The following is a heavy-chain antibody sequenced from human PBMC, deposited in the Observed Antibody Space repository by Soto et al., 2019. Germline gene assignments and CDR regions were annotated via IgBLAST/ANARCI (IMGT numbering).Heavy chain of an antibody. CDR3: AKDLGAAAGTHSPTYGMDV. CDR1: GFTFSSYG. J-gene: IGHJ6*02. CDR2: ISYDGSNK. V-gene: IGHV3-30*18. Sequence: GGSLRLSCAASGFTFSSYGMHWVRQAPGKGLEWVAVISYDGSNKYYADSVKGRFTISRDNSKNTLYLQMNSLRAEDTAVYYCAKDLGAAAGTHSPTYGMDVWGQGTTVTVSS. D-gene: IGHD6-13*01.